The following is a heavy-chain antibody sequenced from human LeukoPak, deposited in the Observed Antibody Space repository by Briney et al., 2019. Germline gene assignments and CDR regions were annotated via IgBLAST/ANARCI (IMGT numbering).Heavy chain of an antibody. CDR2: INSDGSTI. D-gene: IGHD1-7*01. CDR1: GFTVSSNY. J-gene: IGHJ4*02. Sequence: PGGSLRLSCAASGFTVSSNYMSWVRQAPGEGLVWVSRINSDGSTINYADSVKGRLTISRDNAKNTLYLQMNSLRVEDTALYFCATAGNYRFDYWGQGTLVTVSS. V-gene: IGHV3-74*01. CDR3: ATAGNYRFDY.